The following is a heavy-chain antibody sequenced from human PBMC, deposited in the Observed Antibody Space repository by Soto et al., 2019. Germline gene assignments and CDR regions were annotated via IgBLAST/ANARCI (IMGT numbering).Heavy chain of an antibody. J-gene: IGHJ5*02. CDR2: ISYDGSNK. V-gene: IGHV3-30*03. D-gene: IGHD3-3*01. CDR3: ARESPLRLVVGQFWFDP. Sequence: GGSLRLSCAASGFTFSSYGMHWVRQAPGKGLEWVAVISYDGSNKYYADSVKGRFTISRDNSKNTLYLQMNSLRAEDTAVYYCARESPLRLVVGQFWFDPWGQGTLVTVSS. CDR1: GFTFSSYG.